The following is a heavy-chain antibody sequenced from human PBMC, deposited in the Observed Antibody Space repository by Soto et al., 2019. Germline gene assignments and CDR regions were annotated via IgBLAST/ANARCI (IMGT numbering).Heavy chain of an antibody. V-gene: IGHV4-39*02. J-gene: IGHJ3*02. CDR2: IYYSGSA. Sequence: QLQLQASGPGLVKPSETLSLTCTVSGDSISSTNYYWGWIRQPPGKGLEWIGTIYYSGSAYYNPPLTIRLPISLATSKTPFSLILPPVPAAAPPVYYCARLPVVMVPPPRGLGAFNIWAKGKWSPSLQ. CDR1: GDSISSTNYY. D-gene: IGHD2-21*01. CDR3: ARLPVVMVPPPRGLGAFNI.